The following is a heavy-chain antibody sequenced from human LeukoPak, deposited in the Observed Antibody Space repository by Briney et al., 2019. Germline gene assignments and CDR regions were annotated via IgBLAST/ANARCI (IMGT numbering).Heavy chain of an antibody. Sequence: GASVKVSCKASGYTFTGYYMHWVRQAPGQGLEWMGWINPNSGGTNYAQKFQGRVTMTRDTSISTAYMELSRLRSDDTAVYYCARNPDILTGHDALDIWGQGTMVTVSS. CDR1: GYTFTGYY. D-gene: IGHD3-9*01. J-gene: IGHJ3*02. CDR3: ARNPDILTGHDALDI. V-gene: IGHV1-2*02. CDR2: INPNSGGT.